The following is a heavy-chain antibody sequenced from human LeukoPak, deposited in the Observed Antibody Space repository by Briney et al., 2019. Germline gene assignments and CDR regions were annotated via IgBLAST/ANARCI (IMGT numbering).Heavy chain of an antibody. CDR2: IYYSGST. Sequence: SETLSLTCAVYGGSFSGYYWGWIRQPPGKGLEWIGSIYYSGSTYYNPSLKSRVTISVDTSKNQFSLKLSSVTAADTAVYYCALSTYYYDSSGYYLYYFDYWGQGTLVTVSS. CDR3: ALSTYYYDSSGYYLYYFDY. J-gene: IGHJ4*02. CDR1: GGSFSGYY. V-gene: IGHV4-39*01. D-gene: IGHD3-22*01.